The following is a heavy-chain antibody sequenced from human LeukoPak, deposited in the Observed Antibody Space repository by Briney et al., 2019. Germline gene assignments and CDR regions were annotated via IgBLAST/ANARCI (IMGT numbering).Heavy chain of an antibody. D-gene: IGHD5-18*01. CDR3: ARGRNTGIHLWSQVAF. Sequence: ASVKVSCKTSGYPFSTYYMHWVRQAPGQGLEWMGIINPSDGSTDYAQKFQGRIAMTRDTSTSTVYMELSSLRSEDTAVYYCARGRNTGIHLWSQVAFWGQGTLVTVSS. V-gene: IGHV1-46*01. CDR2: INPSDGST. J-gene: IGHJ4*02. CDR1: GYPFSTYY.